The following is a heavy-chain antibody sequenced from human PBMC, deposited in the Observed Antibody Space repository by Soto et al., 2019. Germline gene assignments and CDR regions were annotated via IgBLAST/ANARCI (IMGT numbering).Heavy chain of an antibody. CDR1: GGTFSSYA. D-gene: IGHD2-15*01. Sequence: SVKVSCKASGGTFSSYAISWLRQAAGQGLEWMGGIIPIFGTANYAQKFQGRVTITADESTSTAYMELSSLRSEDTAVYYCARDRNGYCSGGSCYPNWFDPWGQGALVTVSS. CDR3: ARDRNGYCSGGSCYPNWFDP. CDR2: IIPIFGTA. V-gene: IGHV1-69*13. J-gene: IGHJ5*02.